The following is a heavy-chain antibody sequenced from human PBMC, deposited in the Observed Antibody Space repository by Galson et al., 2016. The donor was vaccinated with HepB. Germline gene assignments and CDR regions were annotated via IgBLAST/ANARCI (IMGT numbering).Heavy chain of an antibody. V-gene: IGHV3-23*01. J-gene: IGHJ4*02. CDR1: GFSFTT. D-gene: IGHD6-19*01. Sequence: SLRLSCATSGFSFTTMHWVRQAPGKGLEWVSAVSGAAERTHYADSVTGRFTISRDNSRNTVSLQMNSLRAEDTAMYYCAKEGYTSGRAGAFDYWGQGTLVTVSS. CDR3: AKEGYTSGRAGAFDY. CDR2: VSGAAERT.